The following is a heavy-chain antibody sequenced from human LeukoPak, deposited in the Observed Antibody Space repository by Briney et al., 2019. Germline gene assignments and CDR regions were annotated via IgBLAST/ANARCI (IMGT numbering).Heavy chain of an antibody. CDR1: GFTFSSYS. J-gene: IGHJ4*02. CDR3: AKRPSYYDFWSGYGY. D-gene: IGHD3-3*01. V-gene: IGHV3-23*01. CDR2: ISGSGGST. Sequence: GGSMRLSCAAYGFTFSSYSMNWVRQAPGKGLEWVSAISGSGGSTYYADSVKGRFTISRDNSKNTLYLQMNRLRAEDTAVYYCAKRPSYYDFWSGYGYWGQGTLVTVSS.